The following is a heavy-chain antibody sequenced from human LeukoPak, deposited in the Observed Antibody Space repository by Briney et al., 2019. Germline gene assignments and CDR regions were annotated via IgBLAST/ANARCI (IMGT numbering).Heavy chain of an antibody. CDR3: ARQTGESTNFDD. CDR1: GFTVSSSY. Sequence: GGSLRLSCAASGFTVSSSYISWVRQAAVRGLEWVSAIYSGGTTYYADSVRGRFTISRDNSKNTLYLLMNSLRAEDTAMYHCARQTGESTNFDDWGQGTLVTVSS. V-gene: IGHV3-53*01. CDR2: IYSGGTT. J-gene: IGHJ4*02. D-gene: IGHD2-2*01.